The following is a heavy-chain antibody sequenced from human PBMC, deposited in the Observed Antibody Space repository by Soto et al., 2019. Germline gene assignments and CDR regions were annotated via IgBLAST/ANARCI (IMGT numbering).Heavy chain of an antibody. CDR1: GGSISSYY. Sequence: SETLSLTCTVSGGSISSYYWSWIRRPPGKGLEWIGYIYNSGSTNSNPSLQSRVTISVDTSKNQFSLKLSSVTAADTGIYYCARARITMVREVIKYNMDVWGQGTTVTVSS. CDR2: IYNSGST. J-gene: IGHJ6*02. D-gene: IGHD3-10*01. CDR3: ARARITMVREVIKYNMDV. V-gene: IGHV4-59*01.